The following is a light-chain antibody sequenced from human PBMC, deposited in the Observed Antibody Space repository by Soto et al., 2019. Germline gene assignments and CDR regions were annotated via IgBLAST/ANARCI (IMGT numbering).Light chain of an antibody. V-gene: IGKV1-39*01. CDR2: AAS. CDR1: QNIYSY. Sequence: DIQMTQSPSSLSASVGDRVTITCRASQNIYSYLNWYLQKPGKAPDRLIYAASSLQSGVPSRFIGSGSGTYFTLTISSLQPGDFATYYCQQSYSTPRTFGQGTRVEIK. J-gene: IGKJ1*01. CDR3: QQSYSTPRT.